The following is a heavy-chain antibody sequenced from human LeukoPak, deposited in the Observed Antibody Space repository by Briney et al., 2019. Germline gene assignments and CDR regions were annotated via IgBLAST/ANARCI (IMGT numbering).Heavy chain of an antibody. CDR2: ISSTGSTI. V-gene: IGHV3-48*03. CDR3: ARDALAATGTRGDY. CDR1: GFTFSRYE. D-gene: IGHD6-13*01. J-gene: IGHJ4*02. Sequence: GGSLRLSCAASGFTFSRYEMTWVRQAPGKGLEWVSYISSTGSTIYYADSVKGRFTISRDNAKNSLYLQMNSLRAEDTAVYYCARDALAATGTRGDYWGQGTLVTVSS.